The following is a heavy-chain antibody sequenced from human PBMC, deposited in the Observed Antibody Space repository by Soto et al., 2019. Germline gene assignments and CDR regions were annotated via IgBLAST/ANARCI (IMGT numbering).Heavy chain of an antibody. Sequence: SETLSLTCAVSGGSISSGGYSWSWIRQSPGKGLEWIGYIYHSGSTYYNPSLKSRVTISVDRSKKQISLKRSSVTAADTAVYYCARAYREVSNWYFDLWGRGTLVTVS. V-gene: IGHV4-30-2*06. CDR1: GGSISSGGYS. D-gene: IGHD3-16*02. CDR2: IYHSGST. CDR3: ARAYREVSNWYFDL. J-gene: IGHJ2*01.